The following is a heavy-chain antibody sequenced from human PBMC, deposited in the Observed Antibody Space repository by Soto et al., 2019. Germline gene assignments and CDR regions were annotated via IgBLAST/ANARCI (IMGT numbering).Heavy chain of an antibody. V-gene: IGHV4-34*01. CDR3: ARGGIQLWFYYYYGMDV. D-gene: IGHD5-18*01. CDR2: INHSGST. CDR1: GGSFSGYY. Sequence: KPSETLSLTCAVYGGSFSGYYWSWIRQPPGKGLEWIGEINHSGSTNYNPSLKSRVTISVDTSKNQFSLKLSSVTAADTAVYYCARGGIQLWFYYYYGMDVWGQGTTVTVSS. J-gene: IGHJ6*02.